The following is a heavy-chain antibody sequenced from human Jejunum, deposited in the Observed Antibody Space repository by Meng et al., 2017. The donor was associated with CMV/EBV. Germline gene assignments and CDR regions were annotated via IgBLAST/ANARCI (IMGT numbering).Heavy chain of an antibody. Sequence: YYVHWLRPAPGPGLEWMGWINPRTGCTNSAQKFQGRVTMTRDTSITTAYMELSSLTSDDSSVYFCAREQVVVEPTGYKYFGMDVWGQGTTVTVSS. CDR3: AREQVVVEPTGYKYFGMDV. J-gene: IGHJ6*02. CDR2: INPRTGCT. V-gene: IGHV1-2*02. D-gene: IGHD2-2*01. CDR1: YY.